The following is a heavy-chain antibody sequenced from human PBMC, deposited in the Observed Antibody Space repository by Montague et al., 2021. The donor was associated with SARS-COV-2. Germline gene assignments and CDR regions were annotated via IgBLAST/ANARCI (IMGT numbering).Heavy chain of an antibody. D-gene: IGHD3-3*01. CDR1: GFSLSTSGVG. Sequence: PALVKPTQTLTLTCTFSGFSLSTSGVGVGWIRQPPGKALEWLALXYWDDDKRYSPSLKSRLTITEDTSKNQVVLTMTNMDPVDTATYYCARRITIYAFDIWGQGTMVTVSS. CDR3: ARRITIYAFDI. CDR2: XYWDDDK. J-gene: IGHJ3*02. V-gene: IGHV2-5*02.